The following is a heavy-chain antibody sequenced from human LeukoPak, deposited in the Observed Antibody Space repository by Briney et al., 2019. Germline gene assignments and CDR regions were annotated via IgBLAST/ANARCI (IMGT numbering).Heavy chain of an antibody. Sequence: GGSLRLSCAASGFSCSTRGMSWVRQAPGKGLEWVSAISRNDESTFYADSVKGRFTISRDNSRNTLYLQLSSLSAEASAIYYCARDRRPARTYSGLFDYWGQGTLVTVSS. CDR1: GFSCSTRG. D-gene: IGHD5-12*01. V-gene: IGHV3-23*01. CDR3: ARDRRPARTYSGLFDY. CDR2: ISRNDEST. J-gene: IGHJ4*02.